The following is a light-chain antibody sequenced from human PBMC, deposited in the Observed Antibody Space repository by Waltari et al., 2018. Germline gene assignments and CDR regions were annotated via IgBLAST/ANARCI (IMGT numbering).Light chain of an antibody. V-gene: IGKV4-1*01. Sequence: DIVMTQSPDSLAVSLGERATINCKSSQSVLYSSNNKNYLSWFQQKPGQPPKLLFYWASTRGSGVPDRFSGSGSGTDFTLTISSLQAEDVAVYYCQQYYAAPWTFGQGTMVEIK. CDR1: QSVLYSSNNKNY. CDR2: WAS. CDR3: QQYYAAPWT. J-gene: IGKJ1*01.